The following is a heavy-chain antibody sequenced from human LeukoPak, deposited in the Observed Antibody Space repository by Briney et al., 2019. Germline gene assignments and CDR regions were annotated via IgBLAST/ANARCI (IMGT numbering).Heavy chain of an antibody. CDR3: ARLAGDYYYYYMDV. J-gene: IGHJ6*03. CDR2: IKQDGSEK. CDR1: GFTFSSYW. Sequence: GGSLRLSCAASGFTFSSYWMSWVRQAPGKGLEWVANIKQDGSEKYYVDSVKGRFTISRDNAKNSLYLQMNSLRAEDTAVYYCARLAGDYYYYYMDVWGKGTTVTISS. D-gene: IGHD1-26*01. V-gene: IGHV3-7*01.